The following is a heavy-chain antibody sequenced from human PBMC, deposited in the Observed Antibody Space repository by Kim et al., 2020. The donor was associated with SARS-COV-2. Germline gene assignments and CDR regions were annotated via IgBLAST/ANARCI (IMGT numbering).Heavy chain of an antibody. D-gene: IGHD4-17*01. CDR2: IYHSGST. Sequence: SETLSLTCAVSGGSISSGGYSWSWIRQPPGKGLEWIGYIYHSGSTYYNPSLKSRVTISVDRSKNQFSLKLSSVTAADTAVYYCARGPRSLTVTTPYMDVWGKGTTVTVSS. J-gene: IGHJ6*03. CDR1: GGSISSGGYS. V-gene: IGHV4-30-2*01. CDR3: ARGPRSLTVTTPYMDV.